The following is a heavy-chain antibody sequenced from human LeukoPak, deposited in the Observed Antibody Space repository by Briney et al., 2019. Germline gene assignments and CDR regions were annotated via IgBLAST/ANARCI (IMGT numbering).Heavy chain of an antibody. CDR3: ARDSEYSSSFAFDI. D-gene: IGHD6-13*01. Sequence: SGGSLRLSCAASGFTFSSHWMTWVRQAPGKGLEWVANINQDGSERYYVDSVKGRFTISRDNAKNSLYLQMNSLRAEDTAVYYCARDSEYSSSFAFDIRGQGTMVTVSS. J-gene: IGHJ3*02. V-gene: IGHV3-7*01. CDR1: GFTFSSHW. CDR2: INQDGSER.